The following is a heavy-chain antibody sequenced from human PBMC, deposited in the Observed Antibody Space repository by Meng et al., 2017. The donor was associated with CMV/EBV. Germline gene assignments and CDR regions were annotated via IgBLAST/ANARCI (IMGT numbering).Heavy chain of an antibody. CDR2: ISAYNGNT. J-gene: IGHJ6*02. CDR1: GYTFTSYG. Sequence: ASVKVSCKASGYTFTSYGISWVRQAPGQGLEWIGWISAYNGNTNYAQKLQGRVTMTTDTSTSTAYMELRSLRSEDTAVYYCNLDILTGYEAYGMDVWGQGTTVTVSS. D-gene: IGHD3-9*01. CDR3: NLDILTGYEAYGMDV. V-gene: IGHV1-18*01.